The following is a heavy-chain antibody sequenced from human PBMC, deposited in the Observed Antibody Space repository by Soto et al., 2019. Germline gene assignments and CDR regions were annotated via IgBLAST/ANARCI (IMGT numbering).Heavy chain of an antibody. Sequence: SVKVSCKASGGTFSSYAISWVRQAPGQGLEWMGGIIPIFGTANYAQKFQGRVTITADESTSTAYMELGSLRSEDTAVYYCARKGVNSGYSYGYYYYYGMDVWGQGTTVTVSS. D-gene: IGHD5-18*01. CDR2: IIPIFGTA. J-gene: IGHJ6*02. CDR3: ARKGVNSGYSYGYYYYYGMDV. V-gene: IGHV1-69*13. CDR1: GGTFSSYA.